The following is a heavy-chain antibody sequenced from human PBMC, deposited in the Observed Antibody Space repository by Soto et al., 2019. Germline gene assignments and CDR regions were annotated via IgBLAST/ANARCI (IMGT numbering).Heavy chain of an antibody. CDR3: ARGTGYSSGWLDYYFDY. CDR2: IIPIFGTA. Sequence: QVQLVQSGAEVKKPGSSVKVSCKASGGTFSSYAISWVRQAPGQGLEWMGGIIPIFGTANYAQKFQGRVTITADESTSTTYMELSSVISEDTAVYYCARGTGYSSGWLDYYFDYRGQGTLVTVSS. J-gene: IGHJ4*02. V-gene: IGHV1-69*12. D-gene: IGHD6-19*01. CDR1: GGTFSSYA.